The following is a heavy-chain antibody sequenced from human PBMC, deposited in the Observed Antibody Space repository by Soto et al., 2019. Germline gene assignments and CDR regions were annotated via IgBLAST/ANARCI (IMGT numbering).Heavy chain of an antibody. V-gene: IGHV4-39*01. CDR3: ARLSAITKGRCFDP. CDR1: GGSITSSTYY. CDR2: IYYSGST. D-gene: IGHD5-18*01. Sequence: QLHLEESGPGLVKPSETLSLTCSVSGGSITSSTYYWGWIRQPPGKGLEWIRNIYYSGSTYFNPSLKSRVTISVDTSKNQFSLRLSSVTAADTAVYYCARLSAITKGRCFDPWGQGTLVTVSS. J-gene: IGHJ5*02.